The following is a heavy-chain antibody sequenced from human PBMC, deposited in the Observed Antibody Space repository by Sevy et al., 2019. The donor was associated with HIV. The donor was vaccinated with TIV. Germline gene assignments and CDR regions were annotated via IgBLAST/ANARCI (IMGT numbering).Heavy chain of an antibody. CDR1: GFTFSNYW. CDR3: ARGGPLVDGTLIPWGMDV. CDR2: IKHDGSDT. Sequence: GGSLRLSCAASGFTFSNYWMNWVRHTPGKGLEWMANIKHDGSDTYYADSVKGRFTLSRDDFKNSLSLQMNSLRVEDTAVYYCARGGPLVDGTLIPWGMDVWGQGTTVTVSS. J-gene: IGHJ6*02. D-gene: IGHD1-7*01. V-gene: IGHV3-7*01.